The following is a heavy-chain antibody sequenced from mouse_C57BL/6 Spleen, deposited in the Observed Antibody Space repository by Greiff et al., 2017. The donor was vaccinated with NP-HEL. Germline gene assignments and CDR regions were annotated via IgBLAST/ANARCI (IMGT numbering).Heavy chain of an antibody. D-gene: IGHD1-1*01. CDR1: GYAFSSYW. CDR3: ARSDYYGSSPYWYFDV. J-gene: IGHJ1*03. CDR2: IYPGDGDT. V-gene: IGHV1-80*01. Sequence: QVQLQQSGAELVKPGASVKISCKASGYAFSSYWMNWVKQRPGKGLEWIGQIYPGDGDTNYNGKFKGKATLTADKSSSTAYMQLSSLTSEDSAVYFCARSDYYGSSPYWYFDVWGTGTTVTVSS.